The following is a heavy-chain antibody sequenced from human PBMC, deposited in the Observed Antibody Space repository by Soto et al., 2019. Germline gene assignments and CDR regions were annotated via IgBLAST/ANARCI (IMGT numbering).Heavy chain of an antibody. Sequence: PSETLSLTCTVSGGSISSYYWSWIRQPPGKGLEWIGYIYYSGSTNYNPSLKSRVTISVDTSKNQFSLKLSSVTAADTAVYYCERQRRDKDFDYWGQGTLVTVS. CDR3: ERQRRDKDFDY. CDR1: GGSISSYY. J-gene: IGHJ4*02. CDR2: IYYSGST. V-gene: IGHV4-59*01.